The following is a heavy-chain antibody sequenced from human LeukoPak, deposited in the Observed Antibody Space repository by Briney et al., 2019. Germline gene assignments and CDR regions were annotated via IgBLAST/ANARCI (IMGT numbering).Heavy chain of an antibody. CDR1: GGTFSSYA. Sequence: SVKVSCKASGGTFSSYATSWVRQAPGQGLEWMGGIIPIFGTANYAQKFQGRVTITADKSTSTAYMELSSLRSEDTAVYYCARHYGSGSYYYYYYGMDVWGKGTTVTVSS. CDR2: IIPIFGTA. J-gene: IGHJ6*04. V-gene: IGHV1-69*06. D-gene: IGHD3-10*01. CDR3: ARHYGSGSYYYYYYGMDV.